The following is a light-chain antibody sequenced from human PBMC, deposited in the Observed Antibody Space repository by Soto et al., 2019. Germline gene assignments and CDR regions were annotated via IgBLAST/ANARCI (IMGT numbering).Light chain of an antibody. J-gene: IGKJ1*01. CDR2: GAS. V-gene: IGKV3-20*01. CDR1: QSLTNTF. CDR3: QQYGRSPWT. Sequence: EIVLTHSPGTLSLSPGERATLSCRAGQSLTNTFLAWYQQTPGQXHSLLIYGASGRATGIPDRFSVSASGTAGTITISRLETEDVGVYDGQQYGRSPWTFGQGTKVEIK.